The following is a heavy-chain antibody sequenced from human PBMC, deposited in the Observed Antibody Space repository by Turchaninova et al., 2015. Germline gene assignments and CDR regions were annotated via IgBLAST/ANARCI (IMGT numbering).Heavy chain of an antibody. J-gene: IGHJ4*02. V-gene: IGHV4-31*03. CDR2: IYYSGIT. Sequence: QVQLQESGPGLVKPSQTLSLTCTGTVGFSSSGGYDWSWIRQHPGKGLEWIGYIYYSGITYYNPSLKSRVTISVDTSKNQFSLKLSSVTAADTAVYYCARARSRIYSDYWGQGTLVTVSS. CDR3: ARARSRIYSDY. D-gene: IGHD1-14*01. CDR1: VGFSSSGGYD.